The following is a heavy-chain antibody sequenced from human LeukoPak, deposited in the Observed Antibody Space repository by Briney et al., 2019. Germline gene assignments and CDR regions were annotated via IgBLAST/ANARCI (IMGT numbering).Heavy chain of an antibody. Sequence: SQTLSLTCAISGDSVSNNIATRNWVRQSPSRGLEWLGRTYYRSRWGNGYAISVKGRITINPDTSRNQFSLQLNSVTPEDTAVYYCVRDSDDYYWALDFWGQGTPVTVSS. CDR1: GDSVSNNIAT. J-gene: IGHJ4*02. V-gene: IGHV6-1*01. CDR2: TYYRSRWGN. D-gene: IGHD3-10*01. CDR3: VRDSDDYYWALDF.